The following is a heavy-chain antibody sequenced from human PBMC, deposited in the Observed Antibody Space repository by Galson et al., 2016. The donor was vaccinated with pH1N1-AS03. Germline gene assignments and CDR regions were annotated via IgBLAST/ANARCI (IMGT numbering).Heavy chain of an antibody. D-gene: IGHD3-3*01. CDR1: RFTLRTYD. V-gene: IGHV3-33*01. Sequence: SLRLSCAASRFTLRTYDTHWVRQAPGKGLEWVGINRYYGSSEYYGDSMKGRISISRDNSQNTISLQMNSLRVEDTAVYYCVRGSGYYFDSWGQGTLVIVSS. CDR3: VRGSGYYFDS. J-gene: IGHJ4*02. CDR2: NRYYGSSE.